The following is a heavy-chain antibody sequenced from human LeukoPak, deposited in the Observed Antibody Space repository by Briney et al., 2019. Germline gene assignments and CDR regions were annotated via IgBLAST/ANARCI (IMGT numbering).Heavy chain of an antibody. V-gene: IGHV1-2*02. CDR3: ARGYRTVGAIEYFQH. CDR1: GYTFTSYY. CDR2: INPTGGGT. Sequence: ASVKVSCKASGYTFTSYYIHWVRQAPGQGLEWMGIINPTGGGTNFAQRFQGRVTMTRDTSISTAYMELSRLRSDDTAVYYCARGYRTVGAIEYFQHWGQGTLVTVSS. J-gene: IGHJ1*01. D-gene: IGHD1-26*01.